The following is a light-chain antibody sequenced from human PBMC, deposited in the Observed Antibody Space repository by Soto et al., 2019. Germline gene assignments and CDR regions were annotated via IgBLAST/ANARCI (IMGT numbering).Light chain of an antibody. V-gene: IGKV1-17*01. Sequence: DIRMTKSQYSLSASVGDRVTITCRASQGIGTDLGWYRQKPGRAPERLIYSTSSLQSGVPSRFSGSGSGTEFSLTITSLQPEDFATYYCLQHYTYLRTFAQVT. J-gene: IGKJ1*01. CDR1: QGIGTD. CDR3: LQHYTYLRT. CDR2: STS.